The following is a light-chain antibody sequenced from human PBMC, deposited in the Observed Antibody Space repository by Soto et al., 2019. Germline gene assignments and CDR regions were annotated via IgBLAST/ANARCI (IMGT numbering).Light chain of an antibody. J-gene: IGLJ2*01. Sequence: QLVLTQPPSASGTPGQRVTISCSGSSSKIGSNYVYWYQQLPGTAPKLLIYRNNQRPSGVPDRFSGSKSGTSASLAISGLRSEDEADYYCAAWDDSLSGVVFGGGTKLTVL. CDR2: RNN. V-gene: IGLV1-47*01. CDR1: SSKIGSNY. CDR3: AAWDDSLSGVV.